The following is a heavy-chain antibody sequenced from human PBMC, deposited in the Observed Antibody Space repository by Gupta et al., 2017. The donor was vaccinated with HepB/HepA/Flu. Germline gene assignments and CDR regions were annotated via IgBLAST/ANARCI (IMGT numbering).Heavy chain of an antibody. J-gene: IGHJ4*01. D-gene: IGHD6-13*01. Sequence: EVQLVESGGGLVKPGRSLRLSCTASGFTFDDYAMSWFRQAPGKGLEWVGFIRSKAYGGRTEYAAAVKGRFTISRDDAKSIAYLQLKSLKAEHTAVYYFTRVKSMAAAVFYYGGHGSLVTVFS. CDR2: IRSKAYGGRT. V-gene: IGHV3-49*05. CDR1: GFTFDDYA. CDR3: TRVKSMAAAVFYY.